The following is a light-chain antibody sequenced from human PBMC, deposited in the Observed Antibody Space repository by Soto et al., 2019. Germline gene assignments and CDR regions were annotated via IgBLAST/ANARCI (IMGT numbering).Light chain of an antibody. Sequence: EIVLTQSPGNLSLSPGERATLSCRASQSVPSNYLAWYQQRPGQAPRLLIYGASTRAAGVPDRFSGSGSGTEFTLTINRLEPEDFAVFYCHQYDRSAIFTFGPGTTVDIK. CDR2: GAS. V-gene: IGKV3-20*01. J-gene: IGKJ3*01. CDR3: HQYDRSAIFT. CDR1: QSVPSNY.